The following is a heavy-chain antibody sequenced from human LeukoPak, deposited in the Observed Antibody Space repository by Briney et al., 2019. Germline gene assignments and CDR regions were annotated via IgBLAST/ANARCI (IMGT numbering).Heavy chain of an antibody. Sequence: ASVKVSCKAYGYAFTSYYMHWVRQAPGQGLEWMGIINPSAGSTSYAQKFQGRVTMTRDTSTSTVYMELSSLTSEDTAVYYCARTPDNSGWYEVYWGQGTLVTVSS. J-gene: IGHJ4*02. CDR3: ARTPDNSGWYEVY. CDR1: GYAFTSYY. CDR2: INPSAGST. V-gene: IGHV1-46*01. D-gene: IGHD6-19*01.